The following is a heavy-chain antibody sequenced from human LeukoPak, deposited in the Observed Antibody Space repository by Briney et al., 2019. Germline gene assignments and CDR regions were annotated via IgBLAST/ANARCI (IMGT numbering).Heavy chain of an antibody. D-gene: IGHD1-26*01. CDR1: GYTLTELS. V-gene: IGHV1-69*13. Sequence: SVKVSCKVSGYTLTELSMHWVRQAPGKGLEWMGGIIPIFGTANYAQKFQGRVTITADESTSTAYMELSSLRSEDTAVYYCADEPNSGSFLNWGQGTLVTVSS. CDR2: IIPIFGTA. CDR3: ADEPNSGSFLN. J-gene: IGHJ4*02.